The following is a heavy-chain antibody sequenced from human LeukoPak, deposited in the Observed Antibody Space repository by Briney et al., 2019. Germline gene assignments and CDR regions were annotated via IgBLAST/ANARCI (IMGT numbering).Heavy chain of an antibody. CDR3: ARSSSVTIPGYYFDY. V-gene: IGHV1-18*01. Sequence: GASVKVSCKASDYTFTSYGISWVRQAPGQGLEWMGWISAYNGNTNYAQKLQGRVTMTTDTSTSIAYMELRSLRSDDTAMYYCARSSSVTIPGYYFDYWGQGTLVTVSS. D-gene: IGHD2-21*01. J-gene: IGHJ4*02. CDR2: ISAYNGNT. CDR1: DYTFTSYG.